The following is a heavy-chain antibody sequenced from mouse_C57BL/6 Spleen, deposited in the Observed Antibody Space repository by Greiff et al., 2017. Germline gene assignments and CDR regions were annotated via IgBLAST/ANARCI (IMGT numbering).Heavy chain of an antibody. J-gene: IGHJ2*01. D-gene: IGHD2-1*01. V-gene: IGHV5-16*01. Sequence: EVMLVESEGGLVQPGSSMKLSCTASGFTFSDYYMAWVRQVPEKGLEWVANINYDGSSTYYLDSLKSRFIISRDNAKNILYLQMSSLKSEDTATYYCARRDGNYVLDYWGQGTTLTVSS. CDR1: GFTFSDYY. CDR2: INYDGSST. CDR3: ARRDGNYVLDY.